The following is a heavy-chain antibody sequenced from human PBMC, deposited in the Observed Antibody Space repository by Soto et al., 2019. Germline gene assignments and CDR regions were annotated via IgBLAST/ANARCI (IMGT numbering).Heavy chain of an antibody. CDR2: IFYSGGT. V-gene: IGHV4-39*07. CDR1: GGSIPDSTYY. CDR3: ARDGIAVAGTPGWAALDI. J-gene: IGHJ3*02. D-gene: IGHD6-19*01. Sequence: SETLSLTCPVSGGSIPDSTYYCAWIRQSPGKGLEWIGTIFYSGGTYYTPSLKSRVTISVDTSNNQFSLKLSSVTAADTAVYYCARDGIAVAGTPGWAALDIWGQGTMVTVSS.